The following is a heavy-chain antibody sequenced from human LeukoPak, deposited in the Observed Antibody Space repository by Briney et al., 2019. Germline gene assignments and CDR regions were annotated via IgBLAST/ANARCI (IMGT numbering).Heavy chain of an antibody. CDR1: GFSFSNSY. CDR3: ARLLGFVTTFDY. J-gene: IGHJ4*02. Sequence: PGGSLRLSCGTSGFSFSNSYMSWVRQGPGQGLEWVATIWPDGSEKKYMDSLRDRFTISRDNARDLLFLQMNSLSVEDAAVYFCARLLGFVTTFDYWGQGALVTVSS. V-gene: IGHV3-7*01. D-gene: IGHD4-17*01. CDR2: IWPDGSEK.